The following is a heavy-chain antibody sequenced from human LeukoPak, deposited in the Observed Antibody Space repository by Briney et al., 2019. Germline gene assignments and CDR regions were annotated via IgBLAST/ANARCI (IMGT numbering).Heavy chain of an antibody. J-gene: IGHJ6*03. CDR2: IKSKTDGGTT. Sequence: GGSLRLSCAASGFTFSNAWMSWVRQAPGKGLEWVGRIKSKTDGGTTDYAALVKGRFTISRDDSKNTLYLQMNSLKTEDTAVYYCTTDDYSTYYYYYMDVWGKGTTVTVSS. V-gene: IGHV3-15*01. D-gene: IGHD4-11*01. CDR3: TTDDYSTYYYYYMDV. CDR1: GFTFSNAW.